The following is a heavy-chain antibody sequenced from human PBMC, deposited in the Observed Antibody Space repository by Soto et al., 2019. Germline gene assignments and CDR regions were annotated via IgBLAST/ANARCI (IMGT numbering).Heavy chain of an antibody. CDR1: GFTFSTYW. J-gene: IGHJ5*02. Sequence: EVHLVESGGGLVQPGGSLRLSCAASGFTFSTYWMHWVRQAPGKGLVWVSRINADGTTTTYADSVKGRFTISRDNAKNTLHRQMNSLRAEDTAVYFCATVATHSYNWVDPWGQATLVTISS. CDR3: ATVATHSYNWVDP. V-gene: IGHV3-74*01. CDR2: INADGTTT. D-gene: IGHD3-3*02.